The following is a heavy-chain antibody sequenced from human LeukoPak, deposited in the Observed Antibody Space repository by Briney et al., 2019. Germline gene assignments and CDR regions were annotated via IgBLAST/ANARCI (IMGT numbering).Heavy chain of an antibody. V-gene: IGHV3-11*06. D-gene: IGHD3-3*01. CDR2: ISSSSSYI. J-gene: IGHJ4*02. CDR1: GFTFSDYY. CDR3: AVSPTIFGVVRYFDY. Sequence: TGGSLRLSCAASGFTFSDYYMSWIRQAPGKGLEWVSSISSSSSYIYYADSVKGRFTISRDNAKNSLYLQMNSLRAEDTAVYYCAVSPTIFGVVRYFDYWGQGTLVTVSS.